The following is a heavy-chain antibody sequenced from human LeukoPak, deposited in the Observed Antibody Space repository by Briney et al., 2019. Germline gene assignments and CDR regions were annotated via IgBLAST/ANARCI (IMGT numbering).Heavy chain of an antibody. J-gene: IGHJ4*02. V-gene: IGHV3-23*01. CDR3: ARDRDFWSGYQLPYYFDY. CDR2: ISDSGGST. CDR1: GFTFSSYA. Sequence: GGSLRLSCAASGFTFSSYAMSWVRQAPGKGLEWVSGISDSGGSTYYADSVKGRFTISRDNAKNSLYLQMNSLRAEDTAVYYCARDRDFWSGYQLPYYFDYWGQGTLVTVSS. D-gene: IGHD3-3*01.